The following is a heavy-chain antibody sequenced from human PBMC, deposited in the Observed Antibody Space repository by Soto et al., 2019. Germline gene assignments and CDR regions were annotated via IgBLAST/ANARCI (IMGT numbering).Heavy chain of an antibody. CDR1: GFIISTYA. CDR2: ISSSGGST. D-gene: IGHD1-26*01. CDR3: AKDVEGGSLFRGAFDY. J-gene: IGHJ4*02. Sequence: GGSLRLSCAASGFIISTYAMNWVRQAPGKGLEWVSAISSSGGSTFYAESVRGRFTISRDNSINTLYLQMSGLRTEDTAVYYCAKDVEGGSLFRGAFDYWGQGTQVTVSS. V-gene: IGHV3-23*01.